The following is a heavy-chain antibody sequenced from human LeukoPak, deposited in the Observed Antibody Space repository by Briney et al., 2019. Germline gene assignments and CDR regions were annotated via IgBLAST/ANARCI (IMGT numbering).Heavy chain of an antibody. D-gene: IGHD6-6*01. Sequence: PGGSLRLSCAASGFTFSDYYMSWIRQAPGKGLEWVSYISSSGSTIYYADSVKGRFTISRDNSKSILSLQMNSLRAEDTAVYYCARGSIAARYLRDWGQGTLVTVSS. CDR3: ARGSIAARYLRD. CDR2: ISSSGSTI. CDR1: GFTFSDYY. J-gene: IGHJ4*02. V-gene: IGHV3-11*01.